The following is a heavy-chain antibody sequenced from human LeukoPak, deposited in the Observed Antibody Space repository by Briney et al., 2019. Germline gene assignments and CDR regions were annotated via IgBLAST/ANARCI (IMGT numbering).Heavy chain of an antibody. CDR2: IYHSGST. V-gene: IGHV4-38-2*02. CDR1: GYSISSGYY. CDR3: ARDLPYSSSWNYGNWFDP. Sequence: SETLSLTCTVSGYSISSGYYWGWIRQPPEKGLEWIGSIYHSGSTYYNPSLKSRVTISVDTSKNQFSLKLSSVTAADTAVYYCARDLPYSSSWNYGNWFDPWGQGTLVTVSS. J-gene: IGHJ5*02. D-gene: IGHD6-13*01.